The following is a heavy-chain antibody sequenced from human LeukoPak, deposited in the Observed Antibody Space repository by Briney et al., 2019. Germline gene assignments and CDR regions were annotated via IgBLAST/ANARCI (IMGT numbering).Heavy chain of an antibody. D-gene: IGHD3-22*01. CDR1: GFTFSSYA. CDR3: AKDPSKYYYDSSGYYGTDY. V-gene: IGHV3-23*01. CDR2: ISGSGGST. J-gene: IGHJ4*02. Sequence: GGSLRLSCAASGFTFSSYAMSWVRQAPGKGLEWVSAISGSGGSTYYADSVKGRFTISRDNSKNTLYLQMNSLRAEDTAVYYCAKDPSKYYYDSSGYYGTDYWGQGTLVTVSS.